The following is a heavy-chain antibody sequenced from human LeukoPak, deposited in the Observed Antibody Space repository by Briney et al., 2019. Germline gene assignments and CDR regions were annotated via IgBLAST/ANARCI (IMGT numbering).Heavy chain of an antibody. CDR3: AKDDSSGYYLDAFDI. CDR2: TSGSGGST. V-gene: IGHV3-23*01. Sequence: GGSLRLSCAASGFTFSSYAMSWVRQAPGKGLEWVSATSGSGGSTYYADSVKGRFTISRDNSKNTLYLQMNSLRAEDTAVYYCAKDDSSGYYLDAFDIWGQGTMVTVSS. D-gene: IGHD3-22*01. J-gene: IGHJ3*02. CDR1: GFTFSSYA.